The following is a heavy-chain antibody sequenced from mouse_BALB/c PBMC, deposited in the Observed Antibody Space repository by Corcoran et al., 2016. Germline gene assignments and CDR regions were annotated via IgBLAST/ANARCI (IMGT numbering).Heavy chain of an antibody. Sequence: QIQLVQSGPELKKPGETVKISCKASVYTFTNYGMNWVKQAPGKGLKWMGWINTYTGEPTYADDFKGRFAFSLETSASTAYLQINNLKNEDMATYFCARRGLAFDYWGQGTTLTVSS. CDR3: ARRGLAFDY. J-gene: IGHJ2*01. CDR2: INTYTGEP. V-gene: IGHV9-1*02. CDR1: VYTFTNYG.